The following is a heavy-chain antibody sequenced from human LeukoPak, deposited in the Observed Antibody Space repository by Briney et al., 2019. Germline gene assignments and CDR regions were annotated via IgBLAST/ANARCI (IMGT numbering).Heavy chain of an antibody. Sequence: ASVKVSCKASGYTFTSYGISWVRQAPGQGLEWMGWISAYNGNTNYAQKLQGRVTMTTDTSTSTAYMELRSLRSDDTAVYYCARVPPGYYDSSGYFDYWGQGTLVTVSS. CDR2: ISAYNGNT. J-gene: IGHJ4*02. CDR1: GYTFTSYG. CDR3: ARVPPGYYDSSGYFDY. V-gene: IGHV1-18*01. D-gene: IGHD3-22*01.